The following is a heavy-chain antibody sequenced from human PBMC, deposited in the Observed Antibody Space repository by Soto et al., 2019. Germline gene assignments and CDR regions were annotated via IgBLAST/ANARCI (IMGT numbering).Heavy chain of an antibody. CDR1: GYIFTTYG. V-gene: IGHV1-18*01. CDR3: ARWTSSAWGDYFDY. D-gene: IGHD6-19*01. CDR2: ISAYNVNT. Sequence: ASVKVSCKASGYIFTTYGFSWVRQAPGQGLEWMGWISAYNVNTNYAQKLRGRVTMTTDTSTSTAYMELRSLRSDDTAVYYCARWTSSAWGDYFDYWGQGTLVTVSS. J-gene: IGHJ4*02.